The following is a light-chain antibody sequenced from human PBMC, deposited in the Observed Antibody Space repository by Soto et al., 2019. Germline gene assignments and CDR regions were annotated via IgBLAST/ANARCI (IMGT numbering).Light chain of an antibody. CDR1: SSDVGAYNY. V-gene: IGLV2-8*01. CDR2: EVS. Sequence: ALTQPPSASGSPGQSVTISCTGTSSDVGAYNYLSWYQQHPGKAPKLMIYEVSKRPSGVPDRFSGSKSGNTASLTVSGLQAEDEADYYCSSYAGSNNYVFGTGTKVTVL. J-gene: IGLJ1*01. CDR3: SSYAGSNNYV.